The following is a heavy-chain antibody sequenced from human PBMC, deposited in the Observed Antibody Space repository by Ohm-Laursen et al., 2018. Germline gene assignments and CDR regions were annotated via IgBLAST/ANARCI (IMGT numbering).Heavy chain of an antibody. D-gene: IGHD6-13*01. CDR1: GFTFDDYA. J-gene: IGHJ4*01. CDR3: VRGGRYGNF. CDR2: ISWNSGSI. Sequence: SLRLSCSASGFTFDDYAMHWVRQAPGKGLEWVSGISWNSGSIGYADSVKGRFTISRDNAKNSLFLEMNNLRAEDSALYYCVRGGRYGNFWGQGTLVTVSS. V-gene: IGHV3-9*01.